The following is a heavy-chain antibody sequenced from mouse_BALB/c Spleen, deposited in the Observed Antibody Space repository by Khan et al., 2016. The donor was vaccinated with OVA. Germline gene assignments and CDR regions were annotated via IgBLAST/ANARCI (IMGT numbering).Heavy chain of an antibody. J-gene: IGHJ1*01. D-gene: IGHD2-3*01. Sequence: EVQLQESGAELVKPGASVKLSCTASGFNIKDTYLHWVKQRPEQGLEWIGRIAPANGNTKYDPKFQGKATLTSDTSSNTAYLQLKSLTSEDTADHVCARPSYDPRDFEVWGAGTTVTVSS. CDR1: GFNIKDTY. CDR3: ARPSYDPRDFEV. V-gene: IGHV14-3*02. CDR2: IAPANGNT.